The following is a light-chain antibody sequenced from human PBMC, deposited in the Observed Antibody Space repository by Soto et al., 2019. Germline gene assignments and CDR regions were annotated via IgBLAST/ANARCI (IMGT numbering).Light chain of an antibody. V-gene: IGKV1-5*03. CDR1: QSIDNW. Sequence: DIQMTQSPSTLSASEGDRVTITCRASQSIDNWLAWCQQKPGKAPKLLIYKASTLESGVPSRFSGSGSGTEFTLTISSLQPDDFATYYCQQYSSYSSGTFGQGTKVEIK. CDR3: QQYSSYSSGT. J-gene: IGKJ1*01. CDR2: KAS.